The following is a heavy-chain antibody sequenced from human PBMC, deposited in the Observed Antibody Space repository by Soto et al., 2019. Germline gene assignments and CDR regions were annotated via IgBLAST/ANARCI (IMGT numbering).Heavy chain of an antibody. V-gene: IGHV1-69*13. D-gene: IGHD3-3*01. CDR3: ARDKSRYSSGYFDY. J-gene: IGHJ4*02. CDR2: IIPIFGTA. CDR1: GGTFSSYA. Sequence: GASVKVSCKASGGTFSSYAISWVRQAPGQGLEWMGGIIPIFGTANYAQRFQGRVTITADESTSTAYMELRSLRSDDTAVYYCARDKSRYSSGYFDYWGKGTLVTVST.